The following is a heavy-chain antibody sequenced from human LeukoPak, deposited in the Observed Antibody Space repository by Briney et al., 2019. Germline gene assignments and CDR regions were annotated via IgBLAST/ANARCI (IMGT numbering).Heavy chain of an antibody. V-gene: IGHV4-34*01. CDR3: ARVYCSSTSCPAAPWFDH. CDR2: ISHSGST. CDR1: GVSFSDYY. J-gene: IGHJ5*02. Sequence: PSETLSLTCAVYGVSFSDYYWSWIRQPPGKGLEWIGEISHSGSTTYNPSLKSRVTISVDTSKNQFSLKLSSVTAADTAAYYCARVYCSSTSCPAAPWFDHWGQGTLVTVSS. D-gene: IGHD2-2*01.